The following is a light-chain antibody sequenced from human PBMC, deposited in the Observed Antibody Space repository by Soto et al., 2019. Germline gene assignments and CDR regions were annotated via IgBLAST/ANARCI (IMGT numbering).Light chain of an antibody. Sequence: QSALTQPASVSGSPGQSITLSCTGTTSDVGGYNYVSWYQHHPGKAPKVLIYDVSSRPSGVSNRFSGSKSGNTASLTISGLQAEDEAYYYCSSYTSSSTRVFGTGTKLTVL. J-gene: IGLJ1*01. V-gene: IGLV2-14*01. CDR1: TSDVGGYNY. CDR2: DVS. CDR3: SSYTSSSTRV.